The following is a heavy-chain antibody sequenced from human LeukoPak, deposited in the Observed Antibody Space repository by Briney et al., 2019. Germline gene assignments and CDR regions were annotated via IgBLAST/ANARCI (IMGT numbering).Heavy chain of an antibody. V-gene: IGHV3-7*01. D-gene: IGHD2-21*02. CDR2: IKQDGSEK. J-gene: IGHJ5*02. CDR3: ARERLSYCGGDCP. CDR1: GFTFSDYW. Sequence: GGSLRLSCAASGFTFSDYWMSWVRQAPGKGLEWVANIKQDGSEKYYVDSVKGRFTISRGNANNTLYLQMNSLRAEDTAIYYCARERLSYCGGDCPWGQGTLVTVSS.